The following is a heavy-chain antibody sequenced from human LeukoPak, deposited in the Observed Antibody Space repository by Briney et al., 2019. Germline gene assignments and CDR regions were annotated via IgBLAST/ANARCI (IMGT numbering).Heavy chain of an antibody. V-gene: IGHV4-34*01. J-gene: IGHJ4*02. Sequence: SETLSLTCAVYGGSFSDYYWSWIRQPPGKGLEWIGSIYYSGGTYYNPSLKSRVTISVDTSKNQFSLKLSSVTAADTAVYYCARHDCSSTSCYTRRKNYFDYWGQGTLVTVSS. D-gene: IGHD2-2*02. CDR2: IYYSGGT. CDR1: GGSFSDYY. CDR3: ARHDCSSTSCYTRRKNYFDY.